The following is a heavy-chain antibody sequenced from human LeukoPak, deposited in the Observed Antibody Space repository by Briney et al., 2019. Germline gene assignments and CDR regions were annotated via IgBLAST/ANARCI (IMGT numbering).Heavy chain of an antibody. Sequence: PGGSLRLSCAASGFTFSSYAMHWVRQAPGKGLEWVAVISYDGSNKYYADSVKGRFTISRDNSKNTLYLQMNSLRAEDTAVYYCARDLAGDGVYQHWGQGTLVTVSS. CDR1: GFTFSSYA. D-gene: IGHD7-27*01. V-gene: IGHV3-30*04. CDR2: ISYDGSNK. CDR3: ARDLAGDGVYQH. J-gene: IGHJ1*01.